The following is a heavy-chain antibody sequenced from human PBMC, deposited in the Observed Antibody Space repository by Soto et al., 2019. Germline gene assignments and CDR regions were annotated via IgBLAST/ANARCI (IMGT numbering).Heavy chain of an antibody. J-gene: IGHJ5*02. CDR1: GYTFTSYA. CDR3: SRGVDTARFDP. Sequence: QVQLVQSGAEVKKPGASVKVSCNASGYTFTSYAISWVRQAPGPSLEWMGWINAGNGNTKYSQRFQDRVTITRDTSASTAYMELSSLRSEDTAVYYCSRGVDTARFDPWGQGTLVTVSS. V-gene: IGHV1-3*01. D-gene: IGHD5-18*01. CDR2: INAGNGNT.